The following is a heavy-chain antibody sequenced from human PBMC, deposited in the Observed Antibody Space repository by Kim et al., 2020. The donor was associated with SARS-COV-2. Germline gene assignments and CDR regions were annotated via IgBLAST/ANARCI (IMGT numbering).Heavy chain of an antibody. Sequence: DPVKCRLTISRDNAKNSLYLQMNSLRSEDTAVYYCASDLSWGGGAGHAGYWGQGTLVTVSS. J-gene: IGHJ4*02. V-gene: IGHV3-48*03. CDR3: ASDLSWGGGAGHAGY. D-gene: IGHD1-26*01.